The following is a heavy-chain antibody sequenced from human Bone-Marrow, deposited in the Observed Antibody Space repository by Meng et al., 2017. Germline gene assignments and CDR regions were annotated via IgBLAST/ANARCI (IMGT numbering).Heavy chain of an antibody. V-gene: IGHV4-30-4*01. CDR2: IYYSGST. CDR1: GGSISSGDYY. Sequence: QVQLRESGPGLVKPSQTLSLTCTLSGGSISSGDYYWSWIRQPPGKGLEWIGYIYYSGSTYYNPSLKSRVTISVDTSKNQFSLKLSSVTAADTAVYYCASSMTTVTAEIDYWGQGTLVTVSS. D-gene: IGHD4-17*01. J-gene: IGHJ4*02. CDR3: ASSMTTVTAEIDY.